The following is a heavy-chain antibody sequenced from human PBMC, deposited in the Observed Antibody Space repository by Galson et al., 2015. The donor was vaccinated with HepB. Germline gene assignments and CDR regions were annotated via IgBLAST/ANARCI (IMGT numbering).Heavy chain of an antibody. CDR2: VSAYNGGT. D-gene: IGHD6-19*01. V-gene: IGHV1-18*04. CDR1: GYTFRNYG. J-gene: IGHJ3*02. CDR3: ARDAPSGGWYHDGFDI. Sequence: SVKVSCKASGYTFRNYGISWVRQAPGQGLEWMGWVSAYNGGTEYAQILQGRVTMTTDTSTATAYMDLRSLRSDDTAVYYCARDAPSGGWYHDGFDIWGQGTLITVSS.